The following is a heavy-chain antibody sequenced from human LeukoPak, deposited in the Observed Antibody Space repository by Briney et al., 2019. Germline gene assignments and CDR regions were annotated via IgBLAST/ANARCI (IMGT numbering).Heavy chain of an antibody. CDR2: ISAYNGNT. V-gene: IGHV1-18*01. Sequence: ASVKVSCKASVYTFINYGITWVRQAPGQGLEWMGWISAYNGNTNYAQKLQGRVTMTADTSTSTAYMELGSLRSDDTAIYYCSRDYYSGSYYGDYWGQGTLVTVSS. CDR3: SRDYYSGSYYGDY. D-gene: IGHD1-26*01. CDR1: VYTFINYG. J-gene: IGHJ4*02.